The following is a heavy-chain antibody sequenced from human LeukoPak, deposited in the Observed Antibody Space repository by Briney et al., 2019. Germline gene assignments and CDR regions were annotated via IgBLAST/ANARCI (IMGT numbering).Heavy chain of an antibody. CDR1: GFTFSSYG. CDR3: AKSMSTHYRGFFDY. J-gene: IGHJ4*02. CDR2: ISYDGSNK. Sequence: PGGSLRLSCAASGFTFSSYGMHWVRQAPGKGLEWVAVISYDGSNKYYADSVRGRFTISRDNSKNTLYLQMNSLRAEDTAMYYCAKSMSTHYRGFFDYWGQGTLVTVSS. D-gene: IGHD5/OR15-5a*01. V-gene: IGHV3-30*18.